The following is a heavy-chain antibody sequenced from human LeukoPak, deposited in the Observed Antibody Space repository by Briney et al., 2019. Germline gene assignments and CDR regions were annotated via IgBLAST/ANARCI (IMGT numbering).Heavy chain of an antibody. CDR1: GYSFTSYW. CDR2: IYPGDSDT. J-gene: IGHJ3*02. CDR3: ARRTVGGQDVFDI. V-gene: IGHV5-51*01. Sequence: GESLKISCKGSGYSFTSYWIGWVRQMPGKGLEWMGIIYPGDSDTRYSPSFQGQVTISADKSISTACLQWNSLKASDTAMYFCARRTVGGQDVFDIWGQGKMLTVFS. D-gene: IGHD6-19*01.